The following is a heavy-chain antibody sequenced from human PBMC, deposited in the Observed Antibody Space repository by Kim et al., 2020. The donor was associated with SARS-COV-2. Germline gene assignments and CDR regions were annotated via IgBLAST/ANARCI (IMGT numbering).Heavy chain of an antibody. CDR3: SRERGGLGRPDRGGFD. Sequence: GGSLRLSCAASGFTFKNYFMNWVRQAPGKGLEWVASISSSSDYIYYSDSVKDRFTVSRENAEDSLFLQINSMRADDTAVSYWSRERGGLGRPDRGGFD. J-gene: IGHJ3*01. D-gene: IGHD3-16*01. V-gene: IGHV3-21*01. CDR1: GFTFKNYF. CDR2: ISSSSDYI.